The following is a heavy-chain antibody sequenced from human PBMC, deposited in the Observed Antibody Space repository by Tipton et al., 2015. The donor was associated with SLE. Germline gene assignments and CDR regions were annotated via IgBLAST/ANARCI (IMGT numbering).Heavy chain of an antibody. CDR1: GDSISNSPYY. J-gene: IGHJ2*01. Sequence: TLSLTCTVPGDSISNSPYYWGWIRPPPGKGLQWIGNIYYSGITHYNPSLKSQVTISGDTSRKQFSLKLSSVTAADTAVYYCASGGILWYFDLWGRGTLVTVSS. CDR2: IYYSGIT. D-gene: IGHD3-16*01. V-gene: IGHV4-39*01. CDR3: ASGGILWYFDL.